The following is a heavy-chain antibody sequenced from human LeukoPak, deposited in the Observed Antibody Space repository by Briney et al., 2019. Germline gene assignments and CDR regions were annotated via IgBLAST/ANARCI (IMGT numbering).Heavy chain of an antibody. CDR3: ARASSVGAVWTIDY. CDR1: GYTFSNYR. V-gene: IGHV3-74*01. CDR2: VESDGSA. Sequence: PGGCLRLSCAVSGYTFSNYRRHWVRELPGKGLVWVSRVESDGSATYADSVKGRFTISRDKAKNTLYLQMNSLRAEDTAVYYCARASSVGAVWTIDYWGQGTLVTVSS. J-gene: IGHJ4*02. D-gene: IGHD1-26*01.